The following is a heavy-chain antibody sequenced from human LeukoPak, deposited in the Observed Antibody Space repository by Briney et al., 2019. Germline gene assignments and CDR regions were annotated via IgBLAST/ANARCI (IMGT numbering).Heavy chain of an antibody. J-gene: IGHJ3*02. CDR2: ISAYNGNT. D-gene: IGHD3-10*01. V-gene: IGHV1-18*04. CDR3: ARDFYYDSGSYYRAFDI. Sequence: ASVKVSCNASGYTFTGYYMHWVRQAPGQGLEWMGWISAYNGNTNYAQKLQGRVTMTTDTSTSTAYMELRSLRSDDTAVYYCARDFYYDSGSYYRAFDIWGQGTMVTVSS. CDR1: GYTFTGYY.